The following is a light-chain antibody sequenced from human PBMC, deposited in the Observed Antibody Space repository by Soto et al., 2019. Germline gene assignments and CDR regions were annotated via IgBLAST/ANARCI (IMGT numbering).Light chain of an antibody. CDR3: QHYNNWPFT. CDR1: QSVSSN. V-gene: IGKV3-15*01. J-gene: IGKJ2*01. Sequence: EIVMTQSPATLSVSPGERATLSCRASQSVSSNLAWYQQKPDQAPSLLISGASARATGVPARFSGSGSGTEFTLTISSLQSEDFAVYYCQHYNNWPFTFGQGTKLEI. CDR2: GAS.